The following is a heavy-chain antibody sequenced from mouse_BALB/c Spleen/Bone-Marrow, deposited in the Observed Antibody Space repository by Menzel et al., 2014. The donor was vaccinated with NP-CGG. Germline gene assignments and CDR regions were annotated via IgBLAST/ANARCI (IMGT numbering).Heavy chain of an antibody. J-gene: IGHJ3*01. V-gene: IGHV2-2*02. CDR1: GFSSTSYG. D-gene: IGHD4-1*01. CDR3: ARNFGLAWFAY. Sequence: VQLQQSGPGLVQPSQSLSITCTVSGFSSTSYGVHWVRPSPGKGLEWLGVIWSGGSTDYNAAFISRLSISKDNSKSQVFFKMNSLQANDTAIYYCARNFGLAWFAYWGQGTLVTVSA. CDR2: IWSGGST.